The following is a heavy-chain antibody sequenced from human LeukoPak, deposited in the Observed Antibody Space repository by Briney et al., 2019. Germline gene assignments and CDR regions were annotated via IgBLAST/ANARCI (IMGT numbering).Heavy chain of an antibody. CDR3: ATVEMATIKGGAFDI. CDR2: INAGNGNT. Sequence: ASVKVSCKASGYTFTSYAMHWVRQAPGQRLEWMGWINAGNGNTKYSQKFQGRVTITRDTSASTAYMELSSLRSEDTAVYYCATVEMATIKGGAFDIWGQGTMVTVSS. CDR1: GYTFTSYA. V-gene: IGHV1-3*01. D-gene: IGHD5-12*01. J-gene: IGHJ3*02.